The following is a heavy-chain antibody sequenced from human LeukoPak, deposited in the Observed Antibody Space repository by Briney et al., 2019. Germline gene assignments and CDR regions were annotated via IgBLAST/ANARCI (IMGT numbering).Heavy chain of an antibody. D-gene: IGHD1-26*01. CDR3: AKSPDTLVGATLFDY. CDR1: GFTVSSSY. J-gene: IGHJ4*02. CDR2: IYSGGST. Sequence: GSLRLSCAASGFTVSSSYMSWVRQAPGKGLEWVSVIYSGGSTYYADSVKGRFTISRDNSKNTLYLQMNSLRAEDTAVYYCAKSPDTLVGATLFDYWGQGTLVTVSS. V-gene: IGHV3-53*01.